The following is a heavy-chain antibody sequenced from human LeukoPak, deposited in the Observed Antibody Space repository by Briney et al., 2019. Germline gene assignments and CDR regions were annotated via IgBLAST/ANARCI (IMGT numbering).Heavy chain of an antibody. J-gene: IGHJ4*02. Sequence: GGSLRLSCAASGFIFTNYFMSWVRQAPGKGLEWVASIKHDGSEKYYVDSVRGRFTISRDNTMNSLYLQMSSLRAEDTAVYYCATDRGWRTSGYYLYYFEYWGQGTLDTYSS. CDR1: GFIFTNYF. V-gene: IGHV3-7*01. CDR3: ATDRGWRTSGYYLYYFEY. D-gene: IGHD3-3*01. CDR2: IKHDGSEK.